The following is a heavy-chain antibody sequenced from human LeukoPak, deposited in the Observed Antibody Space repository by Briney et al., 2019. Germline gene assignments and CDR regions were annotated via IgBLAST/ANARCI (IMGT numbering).Heavy chain of an antibody. V-gene: IGHV4-59*01. D-gene: IGHD2-21*01. CDR3: ARGLTGHY. CDR2: IYYSGST. Sequence: TSETLSLTCAVYGGSFSGYYWSWIRQPPGKGLEWIGYIYYSGSTNYNPSLKSRVTISVDTSKNQFSLKLSSVTAADTAVYYCARGLTGHYWGQGTLVTVSS. J-gene: IGHJ4*02. CDR1: GGSFSGYY.